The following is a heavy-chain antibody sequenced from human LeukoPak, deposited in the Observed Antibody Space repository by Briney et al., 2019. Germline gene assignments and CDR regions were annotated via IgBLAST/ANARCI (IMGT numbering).Heavy chain of an antibody. J-gene: IGHJ4*02. V-gene: IGHV1-2*02. CDR2: INPNSGGT. CDR3: ARYRQAGTLDY. D-gene: IGHD1-7*01. CDR1: GYTLTNYN. Sequence: ASVKVSCKASGYTLTNYNISWVRQAPGQGLEWMGWINPNSGGTNYAQMFQGRVTMTRDTSISTAYMELSRLRSDDTAVYYCARYRQAGTLDYWGQGTLVTVSS.